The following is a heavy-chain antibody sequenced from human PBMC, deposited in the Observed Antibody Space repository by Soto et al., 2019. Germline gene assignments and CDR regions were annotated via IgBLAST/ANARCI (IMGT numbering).Heavy chain of an antibody. J-gene: IGHJ3*02. Sequence: PSETLSLTCTVSGGSISSYYWSWIRQPPGKGLEWIGYIYYSGSTNYNPSLESRVTISVDTSKNQFSLKLSSVTAADTAVYYCAREPYYYDSSGYQQGHAFDIWGQGAMVTVSS. CDR1: GGSISSYY. D-gene: IGHD3-22*01. CDR3: AREPYYYDSSGYQQGHAFDI. CDR2: IYYSGST. V-gene: IGHV4-59*01.